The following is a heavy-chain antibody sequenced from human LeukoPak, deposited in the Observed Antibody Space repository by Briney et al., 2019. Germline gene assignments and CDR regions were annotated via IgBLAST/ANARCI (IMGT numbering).Heavy chain of an antibody. J-gene: IGHJ3*02. CDR2: ISSSSSTI. CDR3: ARDRWNDAFDI. V-gene: IGHV3-48*04. D-gene: IGHD1-1*01. CDR1: GFTFSSYS. Sequence: GGSLRLSCAASGFTFSSYSMNWVRQAPGKGLEWVSYISSSSSTIYYADSVKGRFTISRDNAKNSLYLQMNSLRAEDTAVYYCARDRWNDAFDIWGQGTMVTVSS.